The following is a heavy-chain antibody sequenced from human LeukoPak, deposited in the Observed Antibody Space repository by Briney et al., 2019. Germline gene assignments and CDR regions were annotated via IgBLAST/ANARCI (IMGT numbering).Heavy chain of an antibody. CDR2: ISSDGDTT. J-gene: IGHJ4*02. D-gene: IGHD3-10*01. Sequence: TGGSLRLSCVASGFTFSDYWIHWVRQAPGKGLVWVSRISSDGDTTNYADSVKGRFAISRDNAKNTLYLQMNSLRVEDTAVYYCARDRGPRTGFMVREAYDYWGQGTLVTASS. V-gene: IGHV3-74*01. CDR1: GFTFSDYW. CDR3: ARDRGPRTGFMVREAYDY.